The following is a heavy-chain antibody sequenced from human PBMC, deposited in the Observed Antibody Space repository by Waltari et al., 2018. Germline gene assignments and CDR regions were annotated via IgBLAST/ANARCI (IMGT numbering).Heavy chain of an antibody. Sequence: EVQLVESGGGLVQPGGSLRLSCAASGFSCNSFAMTWVRQAPGKGLEWVASISANTRNTHYADSVKGRFTISRDNSKNTLYLQMNSPRADDTAVYYCAKDTTVSAFDIWGQGTVVTVSS. CDR2: ISANTRNT. V-gene: IGHV3-23*04. CDR3: AKDTTVSAFDI. J-gene: IGHJ3*02. D-gene: IGHD1-1*01. CDR1: GFSCNSFA.